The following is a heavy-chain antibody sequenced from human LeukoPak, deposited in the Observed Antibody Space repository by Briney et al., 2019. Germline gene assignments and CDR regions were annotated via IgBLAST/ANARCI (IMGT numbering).Heavy chain of an antibody. V-gene: IGHV1-69*13. CDR2: IIPIFGTA. CDR3: ARSDSSGYYESHY. CDR1: GCTFSSYA. D-gene: IGHD3-22*01. J-gene: IGHJ4*02. Sequence: ASVKVSCKASGCTFSSYAISWVRQAPGQGLEWMGGIIPIFGTANYAQKFQGRVTITADESTSTAYMELSSLRSEDTAVYYCARSDSSGYYESHYWGQGTLVTVSS.